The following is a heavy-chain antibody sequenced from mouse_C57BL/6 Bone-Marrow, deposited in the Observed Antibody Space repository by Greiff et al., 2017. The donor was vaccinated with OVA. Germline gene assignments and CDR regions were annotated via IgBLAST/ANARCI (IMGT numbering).Heavy chain of an antibody. Sequence: EVQLVESGGGLVKPGGSLKLSCAASGFTFSDYGMHWVRQAPEKGLEWVAYISSGSSTIYYADTVKGRFTISRDNAKNTLFLQMTSLRSEDTAMYYCARDYSNRYYYAMDYWGQGTSVTVSS. J-gene: IGHJ4*01. CDR1: GFTFSDYG. V-gene: IGHV5-17*01. CDR3: ARDYSNRYYYAMDY. D-gene: IGHD2-5*01. CDR2: ISSGSSTI.